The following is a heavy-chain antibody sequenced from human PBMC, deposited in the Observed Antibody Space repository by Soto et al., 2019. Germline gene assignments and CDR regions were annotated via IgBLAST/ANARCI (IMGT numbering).Heavy chain of an antibody. V-gene: IGHV4-59*11. CDR2: IYYNGNT. CDR3: ARANWYSEY. Sequence: QVQLQESGPGLVKPSETLSLTCTVSGGSISNHYWSWIRQPPGKGLEWIGYIYYNGNTNYNPALKGRVTISIATSKNQSSLRLSSVTAADTAGYYCARANWYSEYWGQGTLVTVSS. CDR1: GGSISNHY. D-gene: IGHD7-27*01. J-gene: IGHJ4*02.